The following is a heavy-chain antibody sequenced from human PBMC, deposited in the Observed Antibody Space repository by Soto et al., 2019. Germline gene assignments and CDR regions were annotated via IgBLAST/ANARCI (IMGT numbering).Heavy chain of an antibody. D-gene: IGHD3-3*01. V-gene: IGHV4-34*01. CDR1: CGSFSGYY. CDR2: INPSGSS. Sequence: PSETLSLTCAVYCGSFSGYYRSWISQPPWKGLEWIVEINPSGSSNYNPSLKSRVTISVDTSKNQFSLKLSSVTAADTAVYYCARHNARITLRFNYYYYGMEVWGQWTTVTVSS. CDR3: ARHNARITLRFNYYYYGMEV. J-gene: IGHJ6*01.